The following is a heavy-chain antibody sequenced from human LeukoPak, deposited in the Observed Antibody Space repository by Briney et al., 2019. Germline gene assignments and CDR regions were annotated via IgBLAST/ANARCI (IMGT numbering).Heavy chain of an antibody. V-gene: IGHV4-31*03. CDR2: IYYSGST. J-gene: IGHJ4*02. CDR1: GGSISSGGYY. Sequence: SETLSLTCTVSGGSISSGGYYWSWICQHPGKGLEWIGYIYYSGSTYYNPSLKSRVTISVDTSKNQFSLKLSSVTAADTAVYYCARGGSGYDFDYWGQGTLVTVSS. D-gene: IGHD5-12*01. CDR3: ARGGSGYDFDY.